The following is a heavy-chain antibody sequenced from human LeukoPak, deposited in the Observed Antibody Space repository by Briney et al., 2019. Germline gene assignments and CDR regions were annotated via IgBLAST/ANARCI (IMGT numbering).Heavy chain of an antibody. CDR3: ARGAGYYYSSGTIDY. CDR1: GFTFSSYG. Sequence: GRSLRLSCAASGFTFSSYGMHWVRQAPGKGLEWVAVVWYDGSKKYSADSVKGRITISRDDSKNTLYLQMDSLRAEDTAVYYCARGAGYYYSSGTIDYWGQGTLVTVSS. D-gene: IGHD3-22*01. J-gene: IGHJ4*02. V-gene: IGHV3-33*01. CDR2: VWYDGSKK.